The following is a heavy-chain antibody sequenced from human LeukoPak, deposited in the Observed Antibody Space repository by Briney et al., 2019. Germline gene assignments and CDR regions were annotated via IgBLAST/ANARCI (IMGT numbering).Heavy chain of an antibody. D-gene: IGHD5-18*01. J-gene: IGHJ4*02. CDR1: GYTFTDYY. CDR2: INPNSGGT. Sequence: GASVKVSCKASGYTFTDYYMHWVRQAPGQGPEWMGWINPNSGGTNYAQKFQGRVTMTRDTSISTAYMELSGLSSDDTAVYYCARTWIQVWCPDFDYWGQGALVTVSS. CDR3: ARTWIQVWCPDFDY. V-gene: IGHV1-2*02.